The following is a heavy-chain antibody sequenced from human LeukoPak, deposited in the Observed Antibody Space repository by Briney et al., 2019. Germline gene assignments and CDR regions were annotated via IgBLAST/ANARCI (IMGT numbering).Heavy chain of an antibody. CDR2: VYFSGNT. D-gene: IGHD2-21*02. CDR1: VASTTTNGYY. CDR3: ARRVVTTGLQYFDY. Sequence: SGTLSLTCTVSVASTTTNGYYWGWNRHSPGKGLEWIGNVYFSGNTYYNPSLKSRVTISLDTSKNEVSLKLDSVTDADTAVYYCARRVVTTGLQYFDYWGQGMLVTVSS. V-gene: IGHV4-39*01. J-gene: IGHJ4*02.